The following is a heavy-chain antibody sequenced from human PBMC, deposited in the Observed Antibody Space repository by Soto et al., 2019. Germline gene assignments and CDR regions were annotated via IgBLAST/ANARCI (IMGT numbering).Heavy chain of an antibody. CDR1: GYSISSGYY. CDR2: IHHSGST. J-gene: IGHJ6*01. CDR3: ASGIDFYYAMDV. Sequence: SETLSLTCAVSGYSISSGYYWGWIRQPPGKGLEWIGSIHHSGSTYNNASLKSRVTISVDTSKNQFSLKLSSVTDADTAVYYCASGIDFYYAMDVWGQGTTVTVSS. V-gene: IGHV4-38-2*01.